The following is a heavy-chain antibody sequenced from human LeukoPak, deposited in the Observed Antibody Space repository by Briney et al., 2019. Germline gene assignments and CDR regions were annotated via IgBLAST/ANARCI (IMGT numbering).Heavy chain of an antibody. Sequence: GGSLRLSCAASGFTFSSYWMSWVRQAPGKGLEWVANIKKDGSEKYYVDSVKGRFTISRDNAKNSLYLQMNSLRAEDTAVYYCARVEKYSSGWYGYYFDYWGQGTLVTVSS. CDR2: IKKDGSEK. J-gene: IGHJ4*02. CDR3: ARVEKYSSGWYGYYFDY. D-gene: IGHD6-19*01. CDR1: GFTFSSYW. V-gene: IGHV3-7*01.